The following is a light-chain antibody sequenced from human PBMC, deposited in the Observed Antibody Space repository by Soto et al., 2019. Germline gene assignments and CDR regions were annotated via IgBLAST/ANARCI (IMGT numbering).Light chain of an antibody. Sequence: QSVLTQPPSASGTPGQRVTMSCSGSSPNIGSNYVYWYQQLPGTAPKLLIYRNNQRPSGVPDRFSGSKSGTSASLAISGLRSEDEADYYCAAWDDSLSGRGVFGGGTQLTVL. CDR1: SPNIGSNY. CDR3: AAWDDSLSGRGV. J-gene: IGLJ3*02. CDR2: RNN. V-gene: IGLV1-47*01.